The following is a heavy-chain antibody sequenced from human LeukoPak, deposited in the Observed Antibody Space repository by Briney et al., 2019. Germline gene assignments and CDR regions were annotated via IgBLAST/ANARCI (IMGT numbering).Heavy chain of an antibody. D-gene: IGHD3-22*01. CDR2: IYYSGST. J-gene: IGHJ5*02. CDR3: ARHRNSYDSSGSNNWFDT. CDR1: GGSISSYY. Sequence: PSQTLSLTCTVSGGSISSYYWSWIRQPPGKGLEWIGYIYYSGSTNYNPSLKSRVTISVDTSKNQFSLKLSSVTAADTAVYYCARHRNSYDSSGSNNWFDTWGQGTLVTVSS. V-gene: IGHV4-59*08.